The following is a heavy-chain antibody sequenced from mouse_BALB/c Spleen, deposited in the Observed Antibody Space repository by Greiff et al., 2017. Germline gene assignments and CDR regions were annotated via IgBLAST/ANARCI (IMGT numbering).Heavy chain of an antibody. Sequence: EVMLVESGGGLVQPGGSRKLSCAASGFTFSSFGMHWVRQAPEKGLEWVAYISSGSSTIYYADTVKGRFTISRDNPKNTLFLQMSSLKSEDTAMYYCARGGDDGTIAYWGQGTLVTVSA. V-gene: IGHV5-17*02. J-gene: IGHJ3*01. CDR3: ARGGDDGTIAY. CDR1: GFTFSSFG. CDR2: ISSGSSTI. D-gene: IGHD2-12*01.